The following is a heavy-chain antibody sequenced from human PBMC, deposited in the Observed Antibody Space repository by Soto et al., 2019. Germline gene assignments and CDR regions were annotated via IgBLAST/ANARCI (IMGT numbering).Heavy chain of an antibody. V-gene: IGHV4-31*03. CDR2: IYYSGIT. J-gene: IGHJ4*02. Sequence: QVQLQESGPGLVKPSQTLSLTCTVSGGSLSSDGYYWSWIRQHPGKGLEWIGYIYYSGITFYNPSLKSRVTISADTSKNQFSLKLSSVTAADTAVYYCARSLQYESTGSSDYWGQGTLVTVSS. CDR3: ARSLQYESTGSSDY. D-gene: IGHD3-22*01. CDR1: GGSLSSDGYY.